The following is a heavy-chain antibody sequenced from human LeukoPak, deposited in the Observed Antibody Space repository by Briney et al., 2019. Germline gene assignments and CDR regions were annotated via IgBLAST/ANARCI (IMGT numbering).Heavy chain of an antibody. CDR1: GGSISSYY. CDR3: ARARGDAFDT. Sequence: SETLSLTCTVSGGSISSYYWSWIRQPPGKGLEWIGYIYYSGSTNYNPSLKSRVTISVDTSKNQFSLKLSSVTAADTAVYYCARARGDAFDTRGQGTMVTVSS. CDR2: IYYSGST. V-gene: IGHV4-59*01. J-gene: IGHJ3*02.